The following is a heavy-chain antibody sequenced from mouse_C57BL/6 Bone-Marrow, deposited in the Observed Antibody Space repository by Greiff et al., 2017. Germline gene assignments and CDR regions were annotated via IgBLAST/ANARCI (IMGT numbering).Heavy chain of an antibody. CDR3: AREGDGYCLDY. V-gene: IGHV1-81*01. CDR2: IYPRSGNT. Sequence: VQLQQSGAELARPGASVKLSCKASGYTFTSYGISWVKQRTGPGLEWIGEIYPRSGNTYYNEKFKGKATLTADKSSSTAYMELRGLTSEDSAVYFCAREGDGYCLDYGGQGTTLTVSS. CDR1: GYTFTSYG. D-gene: IGHD2-3*01. J-gene: IGHJ2*01.